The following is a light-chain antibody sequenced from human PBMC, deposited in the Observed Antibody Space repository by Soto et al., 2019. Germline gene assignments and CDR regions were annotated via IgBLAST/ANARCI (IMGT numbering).Light chain of an antibody. V-gene: IGLV2-8*01. CDR1: SSDVGGYNY. CDR2: EVS. J-gene: IGLJ2*01. Sequence: QSVLTQPPSASGSPGQSVTISCTGTSSDVGGYNYVSWYQQHPAKAPKLMIYEVSKRPSGVPDRFSGSKSGNTASLTVSGLQAEHEADYYCSSYAGSNNLVFGGGTKLTVL. CDR3: SSYAGSNNLV.